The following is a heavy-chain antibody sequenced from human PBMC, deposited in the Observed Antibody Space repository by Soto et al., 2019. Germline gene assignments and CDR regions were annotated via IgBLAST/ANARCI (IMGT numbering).Heavy chain of an antibody. J-gene: IGHJ4*02. D-gene: IGHD1-26*01. Sequence: QVPLVQSGAEVKKPGASVKVSCKASGYTFTTYGISWVRQAPGQGLEWMGWISSYNGNTNYAQKLQDRVTMTTDTSTSIAYMELRSLRSDDTAVFYCARDRGSGSYYARFDYWGQGTLVTVSS. CDR3: ARDRGSGSYYARFDY. CDR1: GYTFTTYG. CDR2: ISSYNGNT. V-gene: IGHV1-18*01.